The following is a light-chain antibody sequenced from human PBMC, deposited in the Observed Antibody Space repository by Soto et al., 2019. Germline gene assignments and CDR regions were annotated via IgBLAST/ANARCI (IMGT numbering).Light chain of an antibody. Sequence: EIVLTQSPGTLSLSPGDGATLSCRASQSVSSGYLAWYQQKPGQAPRLLIYGASRRATGIPDRFNGSGSGTDFTLSISRLEPEDFAVYWCQHYGNSPTFGQGTKVQIK. CDR2: GAS. CDR3: QHYGNSPT. CDR1: QSVSSGY. V-gene: IGKV3-20*01. J-gene: IGKJ1*01.